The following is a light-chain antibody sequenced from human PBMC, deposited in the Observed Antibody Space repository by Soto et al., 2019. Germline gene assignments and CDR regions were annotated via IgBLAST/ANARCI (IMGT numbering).Light chain of an antibody. CDR3: QSFDSSLSGYV. Sequence: QSVLTQPPSVSGAPGQRVTISCTGSSSNIGAGYDVHWYQQLPGTAPKLLIYGDSNRPSGLPDRLSGSKSGTSASLAITGLQAEDEADYYCQSFDSSLSGYVFGTGTKGTVL. CDR2: GDS. CDR1: SSNIGAGYD. J-gene: IGLJ1*01. V-gene: IGLV1-40*01.